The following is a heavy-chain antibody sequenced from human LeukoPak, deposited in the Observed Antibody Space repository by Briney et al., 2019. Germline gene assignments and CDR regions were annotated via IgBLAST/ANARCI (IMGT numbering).Heavy chain of an antibody. CDR1: GGSISSGDYY. CDR3: ARVSWGATLDY. D-gene: IGHD1-26*01. J-gene: IGHJ4*02. V-gene: IGHV4-61*02. Sequence: PSQTLSLTCTVSGGSISSGDYYWSWIRQPAGKGLEWIGRIYTTGGTNYNPSLKSRVTISMDTSKNQFSLKLSSVTAADTAVYYCARVSWGATLDYWGQGTLVAVSS. CDR2: IYTTGGT.